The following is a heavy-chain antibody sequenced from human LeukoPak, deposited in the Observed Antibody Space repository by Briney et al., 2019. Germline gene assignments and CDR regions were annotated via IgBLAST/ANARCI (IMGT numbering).Heavy chain of an antibody. CDR2: INPNSGGT. D-gene: IGHD5-24*01. CDR3: ASPRGRDGYNYGFFDY. CDR1: GYTFTGHY. J-gene: IGHJ4*02. Sequence: ASVKVSCKASGYTFTGHYTHWVRQAPGQGLEWMGRINPNSGGTNYAQKFQGRVTMTRDTSISTAYMELSRLRSDDTAVYYCASPRGRDGYNYGFFDYWGQGTLVTVSS. V-gene: IGHV1-2*06.